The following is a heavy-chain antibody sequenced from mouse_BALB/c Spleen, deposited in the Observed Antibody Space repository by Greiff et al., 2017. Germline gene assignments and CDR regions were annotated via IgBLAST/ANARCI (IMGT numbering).Heavy chain of an antibody. Sequence: VQLQESGPGLVAPSQSLSITCTVSGFSLTGYGVNWVRQPPGKGLEWLGMIWGDGSTDYNSALKSRLSISKDNSKSQVFLKMNSLQTDDTARYYCARDYLGPYYAMDYWGQGTSVTVSS. V-gene: IGHV2-6-7*02. J-gene: IGHJ4*01. CDR1: GFSLTGYG. D-gene: IGHD4-1*01. CDR3: ARDYLGPYYAMDY. CDR2: IWGDGST.